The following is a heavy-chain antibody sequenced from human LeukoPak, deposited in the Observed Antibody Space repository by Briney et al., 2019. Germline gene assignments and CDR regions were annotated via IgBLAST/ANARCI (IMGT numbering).Heavy chain of an antibody. CDR3: AGGEGRSGSYYPPDY. V-gene: IGHV3-33*01. J-gene: IGHJ4*02. D-gene: IGHD3-10*01. CDR1: GFTFSSYG. CDR2: IWYDGSNK. Sequence: GGSLRLSCAASGFTFSSYGMHWVRQAPGKGLEWVAVIWYDGSNKYYADSVKGRFTISRDNSKNTLYLQMNSLRAEDTAVYYCAGGEGRSGSYYPPDYWGQGTLVTVSS.